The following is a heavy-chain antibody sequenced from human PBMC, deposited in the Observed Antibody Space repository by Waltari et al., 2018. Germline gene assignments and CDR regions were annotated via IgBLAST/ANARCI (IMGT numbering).Heavy chain of an antibody. D-gene: IGHD3-3*01. CDR2: IRGSGGST. Sequence: EVQLLEYGGGLVQPGGSLRLSCAASGFTFSSYAMSWVRQAPGKGLEWVSAIRGSGGSTYYADSVKGRFTISRDNSKNTLYLQMNSLRAEDTAVYYCAKDVFGVVISAFSYWGHGTLVTVSS. J-gene: IGHJ4*01. CDR3: AKDVFGVVISAFSY. V-gene: IGHV3-23*01. CDR1: GFTFSSYA.